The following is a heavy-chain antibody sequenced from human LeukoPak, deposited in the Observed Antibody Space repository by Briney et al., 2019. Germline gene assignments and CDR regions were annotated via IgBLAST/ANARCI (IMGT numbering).Heavy chain of an antibody. CDR3: ARVSSSWYQDWYFDL. Sequence: SETLSLTCTVSGGSISSNSYYWGWIRQPPGKGLEWIGSIYYSGSTYYNPSLKSRVSMSVDTSKNQFSLKLSSVIAADTAVYYCARVSSSWYQDWYFDLWGRGTVVTVSS. D-gene: IGHD6-13*01. CDR2: IYYSGST. V-gene: IGHV4-39*07. J-gene: IGHJ2*01. CDR1: GGSISSNSYY.